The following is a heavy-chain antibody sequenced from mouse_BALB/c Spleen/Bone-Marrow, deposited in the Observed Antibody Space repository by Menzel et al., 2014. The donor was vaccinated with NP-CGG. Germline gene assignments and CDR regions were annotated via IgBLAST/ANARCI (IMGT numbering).Heavy chain of an antibody. CDR3: ARDTRLRRLDY. J-gene: IGHJ2*01. CDR1: GYSITSDYA. D-gene: IGHD2-2*01. V-gene: IGHV3-2*02. Sequence: EVQLQQSGPGLVKPSQSLSLTCTVTGYSITSDYAWNWIRQFPGNKLEWMGYISYSGSTSYNPSLKSRVSVTRDTSKNQFFLQLNSVTTEGTATYYCARDTRLRRLDYWGQGTTLTVPS. CDR2: ISYSGST.